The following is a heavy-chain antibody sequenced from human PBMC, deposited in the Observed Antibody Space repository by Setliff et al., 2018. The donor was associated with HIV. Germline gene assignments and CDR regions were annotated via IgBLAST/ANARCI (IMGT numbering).Heavy chain of an antibody. D-gene: IGHD3-22*01. V-gene: IGHV4-59*01. CDR1: GGSISSYY. Sequence: SETLSLTCTVSGGSISSYYWSWIRQPPGKGLEWIGYIYYSGSTNYNPSLKSRVTISVDTSKNPFSLKLSSVTAADTAVYYCARASRYYDSSGYSSYYFDYWGQGTQVTVSS. CDR3: ARASRYYDSSGYSSYYFDY. CDR2: IYYSGST. J-gene: IGHJ4*02.